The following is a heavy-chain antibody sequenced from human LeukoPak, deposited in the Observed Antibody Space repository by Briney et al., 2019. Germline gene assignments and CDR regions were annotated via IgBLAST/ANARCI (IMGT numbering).Heavy chain of an antibody. J-gene: IGHJ6*02. CDR2: ISYDGSNK. CDR1: GFTFSNYG. Sequence: GRSLRLYCAASGFTFSNYGMHWVRQAPGKGLEWVVVISYDGSNKYYGDSVKGRFTISRDNSKNTLYLQMNSLRGEDTAVYYCAKDGGPRGYSYGYPSYYGMDVWGQGTTVTVSS. CDR3: AKDGGPRGYSYGYPSYYGMDV. V-gene: IGHV3-30*18. D-gene: IGHD5-18*01.